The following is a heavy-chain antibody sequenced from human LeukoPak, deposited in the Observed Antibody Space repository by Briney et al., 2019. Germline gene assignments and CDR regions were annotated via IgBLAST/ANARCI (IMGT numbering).Heavy chain of an antibody. CDR2: IIPIFGTA. CDR1: GGTFSSYA. J-gene: IGHJ4*02. V-gene: IGHV1-69*06. CDR3: ARDGSSSNDY. D-gene: IGHD6-6*01. Sequence: SVKVSCKASGGTFSSYAISWVRQAPGQGPEWMGRIIPIFGTANYAQKFQGRVTITADKSTSTAYMELSSLRSEDTAVYYCARDGSSSNDYWGQGTLVTVSS.